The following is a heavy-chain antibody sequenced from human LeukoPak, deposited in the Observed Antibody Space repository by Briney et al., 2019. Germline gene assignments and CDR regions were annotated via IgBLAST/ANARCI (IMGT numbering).Heavy chain of an antibody. J-gene: IGHJ4*02. CDR3: ARHLTFFDY. D-gene: IGHD4/OR15-4a*01. V-gene: IGHV3-7*01. CDR1: GVTFSDYW. CDR2: IKQDGSAT. Sequence: GGSLRLSCVVSGVTFSDYWMSWVRQAPGKGLEWVGNIKQDGSATYYGDSVKGRFTISRHNAKKSLYLQMNNLRAEDTAVYYCARHLTFFDYWGQGALVSVSS.